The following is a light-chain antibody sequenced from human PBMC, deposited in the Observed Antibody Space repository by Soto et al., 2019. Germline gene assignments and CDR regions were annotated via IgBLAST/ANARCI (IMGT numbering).Light chain of an antibody. CDR1: QSVSDN. Sequence: EIVMTQSPATLSVSPGERVILSCRASQSVSDNLAWYQQKPGQAPRLLIYGASTRATTIPARFSGSGSGTEFHLTISSLQSEDFAVYYCQQSNNWPYTFGQGTRLDIK. J-gene: IGKJ2*01. CDR3: QQSNNWPYT. CDR2: GAS. V-gene: IGKV3-15*01.